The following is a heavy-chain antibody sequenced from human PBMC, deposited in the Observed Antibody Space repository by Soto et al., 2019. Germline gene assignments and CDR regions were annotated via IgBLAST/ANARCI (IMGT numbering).Heavy chain of an antibody. CDR1: GFTFSSYG. CDR2: ISYDGSNK. J-gene: IGHJ4*02. D-gene: IGHD6-19*01. V-gene: IGHV3-30*18. Sequence: GGSLRLSCAASGFTFSSYGMHWVRQAPGKGLEWVAVISYDGSNKYYADSVKGRFTISRDNSKNTLYLQMNSLRAEDTAVYYCAKELGAVAGTGTFDYWGQGTLVTV. CDR3: AKELGAVAGTGTFDY.